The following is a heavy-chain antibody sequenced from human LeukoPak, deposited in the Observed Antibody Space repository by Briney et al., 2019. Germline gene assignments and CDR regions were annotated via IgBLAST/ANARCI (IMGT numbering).Heavy chain of an antibody. CDR3: AREFDYGDYSSDY. CDR2: INPNSGGT. D-gene: IGHD4-17*01. Sequence: ASVKVSCKASGYTFTGYYMHWVRQAPGQGLEWMGWINPNSGGTTYAQKFQGRVTMTRDTSISTAYMELRSLRSDDTAVYYCAREFDYGDYSSDYWGQGTLVTVSS. CDR1: GYTFTGYY. J-gene: IGHJ4*02. V-gene: IGHV1-2*02.